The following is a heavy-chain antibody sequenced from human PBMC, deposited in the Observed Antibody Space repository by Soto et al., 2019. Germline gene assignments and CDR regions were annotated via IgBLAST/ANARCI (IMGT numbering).Heavy chain of an antibody. CDR1: GGSISSYY. V-gene: IGHV4-59*01. CDR2: IYYSGST. J-gene: IGHJ4*02. CDR3: ARSHPLRGFDY. Sequence: QVQLQESGPGLVKPSETLSLTCTVSGGSISSYYWSWIRQPPGKGLEWIGYIYYSGSTNYNPSLKSXXTXSXXTSKNQFSLKLSSVTAADTAVYYCARSHPLRGFDYWGQGTLVTVSS.